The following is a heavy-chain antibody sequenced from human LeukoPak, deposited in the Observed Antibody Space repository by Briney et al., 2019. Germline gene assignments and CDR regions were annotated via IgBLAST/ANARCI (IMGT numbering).Heavy chain of an antibody. D-gene: IGHD2-15*01. J-gene: IGHJ6*02. V-gene: IGHV1-69*04. CDR3: AKQTGYCSGSTCYYYHGMDV. CDR2: IIPILDIE. CDR1: GGTLSSYA. Sequence: ASVKVSCKASGGTLSSYAINWVRQAPGQGLEWMGRIIPILDIENFVQKFQGRLTITADKSTSTAYMELSSLRSEDTAVYFCAKQTGYCSGSTCYYYHGMDVWGQGTTVTVSS.